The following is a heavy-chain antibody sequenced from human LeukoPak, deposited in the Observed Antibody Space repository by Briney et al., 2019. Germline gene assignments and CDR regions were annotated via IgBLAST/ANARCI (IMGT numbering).Heavy chain of an antibody. CDR1: GGSINNYY. V-gene: IGHV4-4*07. CDR2: IYTSGST. J-gene: IGHJ4*02. D-gene: IGHD2-15*01. Sequence: SETLSLTCTVSGGSINNYYWSWIRQPAGKGLEWIGRIYTSGSTNYNPSLKSRVTMSVDTSKNQFSLKLSSVTAADTAVYCCARAGVVTLFDYWGQGTLVTVSS. CDR3: ARAGVVTLFDY.